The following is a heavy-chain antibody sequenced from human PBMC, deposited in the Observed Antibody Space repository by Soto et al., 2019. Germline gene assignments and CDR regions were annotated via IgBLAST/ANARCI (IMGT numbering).Heavy chain of an antibody. V-gene: IGHV3-48*01. CDR2: ISGSYNTI. J-gene: IGHJ6*02. Sequence: GGSLRLSCAASGFTFSSYSMNWVRQAPGKGLEWVSYISGSYNTIHYADSVRGRFTISRDNAKNSLNLQMYGLRGEDTAVYFCARAYFDFWEAMDLWGQGTTVTVSS. CDR1: GFTFSSYS. CDR3: ARAYFDFWEAMDL. D-gene: IGHD3-3*01.